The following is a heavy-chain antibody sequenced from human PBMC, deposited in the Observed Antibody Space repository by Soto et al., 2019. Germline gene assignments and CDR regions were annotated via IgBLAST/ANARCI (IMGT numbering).Heavy chain of an antibody. CDR3: ATALDNWNHRYFQH. J-gene: IGHJ1*01. V-gene: IGHV1-2*04. CDR2: INPNSGGT. D-gene: IGHD1-20*01. Sequence: GPSVKVSCKASGYTFTGYYMHWVRQAPGQGLEWMGWINPNSGGTNYAQKFQGWVTMTRDTSISTAYMELSRLRSDDTAVYYCATALDNWNHRYFQHWGQGTLVTVSS. CDR1: GYTFTGYY.